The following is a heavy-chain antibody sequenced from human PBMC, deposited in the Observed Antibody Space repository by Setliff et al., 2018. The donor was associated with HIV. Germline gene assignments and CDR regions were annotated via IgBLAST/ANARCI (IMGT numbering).Heavy chain of an antibody. D-gene: IGHD4-17*01. V-gene: IGHV1-2*06. CDR3: ARSTTAD. CDR1: GYTFTDYY. Sequence: ASVKVSCKASGYTFTDYYLHWVRQAPGQGLEWMGRINPNSGVANIVQKFQGRVTLTRDTSISTAYMELSRLRSDDTAVYYCARSTTADWGQGTLVTVSS. CDR2: INPNSGVA. J-gene: IGHJ4*02.